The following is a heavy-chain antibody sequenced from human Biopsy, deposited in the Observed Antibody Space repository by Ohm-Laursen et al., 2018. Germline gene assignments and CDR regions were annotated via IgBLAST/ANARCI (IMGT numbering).Heavy chain of an antibody. V-gene: IGHV4-34*01. D-gene: IGHD2-21*02. CDR1: NVSFSSFY. CDR3: VRVSVTAYTLPRWFFDL. Sequence: SDTLSLTCAVYNVSFSSFYWSWIRQPPGKGLEWIGEISHTGSTNYNPPLKSRVFTSVDTSRSQFSLKLSSVTAADTAVYYCVRVSVTAYTLPRWFFDLWGRGTLVTVSS. CDR2: ISHTGST. J-gene: IGHJ2*01.